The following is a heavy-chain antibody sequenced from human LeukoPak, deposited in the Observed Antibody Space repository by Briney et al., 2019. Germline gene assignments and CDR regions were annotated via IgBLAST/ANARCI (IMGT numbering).Heavy chain of an antibody. V-gene: IGHV3-21*01. D-gene: IGHD3-22*01. J-gene: IGHJ4*02. Sequence: GGSLRLSCAASGFTFSSYNMNWVRQAPGQGLEWVSSITSGSSYIYYADSVKGRFTISRDNAKSSLYLQMNSLRAEDTAVYYCARGNLYYDSSGFDYWGQGTLVIVSS. CDR3: ARGNLYYDSSGFDY. CDR1: GFTFSSYN. CDR2: ITSGSSYI.